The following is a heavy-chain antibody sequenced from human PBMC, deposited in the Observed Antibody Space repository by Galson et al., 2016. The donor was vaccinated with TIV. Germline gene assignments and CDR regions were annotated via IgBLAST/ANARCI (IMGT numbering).Heavy chain of an antibody. CDR2: IRYDGSRR. CDR1: GFTFSSFG. D-gene: IGHD2-15*01. Sequence: SLRLSCAASGFTFSSFGMHWVRQAPGKGLEWVALIRYDGSRRYYADSVKGRFTISRDDSKNTLYLQMNGLRRDDSAVYYCASGVVAHTYYFYGMDVWGQGTTVTASS. V-gene: IGHV3-30*02. CDR3: ASGVVAHTYYFYGMDV. J-gene: IGHJ6*02.